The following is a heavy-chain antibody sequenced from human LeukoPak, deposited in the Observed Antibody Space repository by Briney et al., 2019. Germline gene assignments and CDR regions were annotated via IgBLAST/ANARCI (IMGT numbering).Heavy chain of an antibody. J-gene: IGHJ6*02. CDR1: GFIVSSNY. Sequence: GGSLRLSCAASGFIVSSNYMSWVRQAPGKGLEWVSGISGGGVTTYYADSVKGRFTISRDNSKNTLYLQMNSLRADDTAIYYCARNQQLGGHSYYYYGMDVWGQGTTVTVSS. CDR3: ARNQQLGGHSYYYYGMDV. V-gene: IGHV3-53*01. D-gene: IGHD3-16*01. CDR2: ISGGGVTT.